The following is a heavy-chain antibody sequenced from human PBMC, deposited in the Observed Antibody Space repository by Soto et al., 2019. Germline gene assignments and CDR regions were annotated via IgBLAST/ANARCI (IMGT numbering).Heavy chain of an antibody. CDR3: AHDFMVRGGTDY. V-gene: IGHV2-5*01. Sequence: QITLKESGPTLVKPTQTLTLTCTFSGFSLSTSGVGVGWIRQPPGKALEWLALIYWTDDKRYSPSLKSRLTITKDTAKDQVVLTMTNRDPVDTATYYCAHDFMVRGGTDYWGQGTLVTVSS. CDR2: IYWTDDK. D-gene: IGHD3-10*01. CDR1: GFSLSTSGVG. J-gene: IGHJ4*02.